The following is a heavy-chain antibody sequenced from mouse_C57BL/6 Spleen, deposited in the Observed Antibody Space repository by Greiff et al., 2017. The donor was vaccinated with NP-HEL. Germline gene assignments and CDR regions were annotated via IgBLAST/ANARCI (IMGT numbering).Heavy chain of an antibody. CDR1: GYTFTSYW. Sequence: QVQLQQPGAELVKPGASVKLSCKASGYTFTSYWMQWVKQRPGQGLEWIGEIDPSDSYTNYNQKFKGKATLTVDTSSSTAYMQLSSLTSEDSAVYYCARGGVGSGYGYYAMDYWGQGTSVTVSS. J-gene: IGHJ4*01. CDR2: IDPSDSYT. D-gene: IGHD3-2*02. V-gene: IGHV1-50*01. CDR3: ARGGVGSGYGYYAMDY.